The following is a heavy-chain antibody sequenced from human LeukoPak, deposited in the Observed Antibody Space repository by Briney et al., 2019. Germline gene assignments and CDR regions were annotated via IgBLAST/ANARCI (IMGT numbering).Heavy chain of an antibody. J-gene: IGHJ5*02. Sequence: ASVKVSCEASGYTFTGYYMHWVRQAPGQGLEWMGWINPNSGGTNYAQKFQGWVTMTRDTSISTAYMELSRLRSDDTAVYYCVRGYYDSSGYQLWFDPWGQGTLVTVSS. D-gene: IGHD3-22*01. CDR2: INPNSGGT. CDR1: GYTFTGYY. V-gene: IGHV1-2*04. CDR3: VRGYYDSSGYQLWFDP.